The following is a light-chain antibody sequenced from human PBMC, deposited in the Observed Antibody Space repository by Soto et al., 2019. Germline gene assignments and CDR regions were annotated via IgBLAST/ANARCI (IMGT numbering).Light chain of an antibody. CDR3: QQDNSYSWT. CDR2: DAS. CDR1: QSISSW. Sequence: ETPMNHSHTTLSLSLGERGKTTRRASQSISSWLAWYQQKPGKAPKLLIYDASSLESGVPSRFSGSGSGTEFTLTISCLQPDDFATYCCQQDNSYSWTFGQGTKVDI. J-gene: IGKJ1*01. V-gene: IGKV1-5*01.